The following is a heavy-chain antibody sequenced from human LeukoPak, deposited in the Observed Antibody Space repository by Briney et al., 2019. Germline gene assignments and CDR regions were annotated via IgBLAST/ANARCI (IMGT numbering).Heavy chain of an antibody. CDR3: ARERQLERLAFGKEGSAFDY. V-gene: IGHV3-21*01. J-gene: IGHJ4*02. CDR2: ISSSSSYI. D-gene: IGHD1-1*01. Sequence: GGSLRLSCAASGITFNSYTMNWVRQAPGKGLEWVSSISSSSSYIYYAASVKGRFNISRDNAKNSLYLQMNRLRAEDTAVYYCARERQLERLAFGKEGSAFDYWGQGTLVTVSS. CDR1: GITFNSYT.